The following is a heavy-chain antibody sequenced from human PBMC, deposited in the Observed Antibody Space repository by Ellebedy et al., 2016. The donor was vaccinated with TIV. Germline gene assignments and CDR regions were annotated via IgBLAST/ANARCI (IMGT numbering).Heavy chain of an antibody. D-gene: IGHD3-22*01. V-gene: IGHV1-2*02. CDR3: VRDLTNYGSSSY. CDR1: GYTFTGYY. J-gene: IGHJ4*02. Sequence: AASVKVSCKASGYTFTGYYIHWVRQAPGQGLEWVGWINPNSGDTNYAQKLRGRVTVTGETSISTAYMELSRLVSDDTAVYYCVRDLTNYGSSSYWGQGTPVTVSS. CDR2: INPNSGDT.